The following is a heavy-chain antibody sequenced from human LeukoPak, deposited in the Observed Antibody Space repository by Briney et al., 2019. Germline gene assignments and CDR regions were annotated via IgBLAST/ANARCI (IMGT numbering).Heavy chain of an antibody. V-gene: IGHV3-23*01. CDR3: AKRSAVSYGYFDY. J-gene: IGHJ4*02. CDR2: IPGSGDST. Sequence: PGGSLRLSCAASGFTFSGYAMSWVRQAPGKGLEWVSAIPGSGDSTNYADSVKGRFTISRDNSKNTLYLQMNSLRAEDTAVYYCAKRSAVSYGYFDYWGQGTLVTVSS. CDR1: GFTFSGYA. D-gene: IGHD1-26*01.